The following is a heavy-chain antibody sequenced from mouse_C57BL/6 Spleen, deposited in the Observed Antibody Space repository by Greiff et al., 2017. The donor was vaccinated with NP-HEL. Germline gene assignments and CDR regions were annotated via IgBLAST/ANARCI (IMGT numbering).Heavy chain of an antibody. CDR1: GYTFTDYY. CDR2: INPNNGGT. J-gene: IGHJ4*01. CDR3: ARFYYGSSLYAMDY. V-gene: IGHV1-26*01. D-gene: IGHD1-1*01. Sequence: VQLQQSGPELVKPGASVKISCKASGYTFTDYYMNWVKQSHGKSLEWIGDINPNNGGTSYNQKFKGKATLTVDKSSSTAYMEVRSLTSEDSAVYYCARFYYGSSLYAMDYWGQGTSVTVSS.